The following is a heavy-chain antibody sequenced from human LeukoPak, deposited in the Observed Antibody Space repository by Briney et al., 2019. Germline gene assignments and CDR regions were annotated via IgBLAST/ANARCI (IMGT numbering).Heavy chain of an antibody. CDR3: ARDPYNGAYSEGYYYYYMDV. D-gene: IGHD1-1*01. Sequence: GGSLRLSCAAPGITFSNYNMNWVRQAPGKGLEWISSITSSSSYTFYADSVKGRFTISRDNAKNSLYLQMNSLRVEDTAIYYCARDPYNGAYSEGYYYYYMDVWGKGTTVTISS. J-gene: IGHJ6*03. CDR2: ITSSSSYT. CDR1: GITFSNYN. V-gene: IGHV3-21*01.